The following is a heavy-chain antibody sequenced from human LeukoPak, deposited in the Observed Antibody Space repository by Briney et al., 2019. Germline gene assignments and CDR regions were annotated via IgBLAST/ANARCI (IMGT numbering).Heavy chain of an antibody. V-gene: IGHV4-39*01. J-gene: IGHJ5*01. D-gene: IGHD5-12*01. CDR1: AGSFISSSHH. CDR2: VYYGRTT. Sequence: PSETLTLTCTVSAGSFISSSHHWGWIRQSPGKGLEWIGSVYYGRTTYYNPSLDGRVTVSLDTSANQFSLQLNSVTAADTAVYYCVRHDGRGGATMGAFNSWGQGSLVTVSS. CDR3: VRHDGRGGATMGAFNS.